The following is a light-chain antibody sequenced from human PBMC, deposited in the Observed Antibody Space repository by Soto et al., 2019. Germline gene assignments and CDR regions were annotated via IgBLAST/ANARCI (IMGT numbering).Light chain of an antibody. CDR2: DVS. CDR1: SSDVGGYDY. CDR3: SSFVGPYTYV. J-gene: IGLJ1*01. V-gene: IGLV2-11*01. Sequence: QSVLTQPRSVSGSPGQSVTISCTGTSSDVGGYDYVSWYQHHPGKAPKVTIYDVSKRPSGVPDRFSGSKSGNTASLTISGLQAEDEADYYCSSFVGPYTYVFGTGTKVTVL.